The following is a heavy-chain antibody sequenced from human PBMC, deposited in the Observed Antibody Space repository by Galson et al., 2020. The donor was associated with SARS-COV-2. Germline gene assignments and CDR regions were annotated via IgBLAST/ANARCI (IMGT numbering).Heavy chain of an antibody. CDR3: AKEMTVASASSLDY. Sequence: GGSLRLSCAASGLTFSSYAMSWVRQAPGKGLEWVSVFYGGGSTYYADSVKGRFTISRDNSKNMVYLQMNSLRAEDTAVYYCAKEMTVASASSLDYWGQGTLVTVSS. CDR1: GLTFSSYA. V-gene: IGHV3-23*03. J-gene: IGHJ4*02. D-gene: IGHD3-22*01. CDR2: FYGGGST.